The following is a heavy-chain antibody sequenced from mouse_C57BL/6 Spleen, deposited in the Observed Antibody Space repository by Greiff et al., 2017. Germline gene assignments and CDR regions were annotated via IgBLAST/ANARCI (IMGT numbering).Heavy chain of an antibody. CDR2: IDPSDSYT. CDR3: ARGEYDGHWFAY. D-gene: IGHD2-3*01. J-gene: IGHJ3*01. CDR1: GYTFTSYW. V-gene: IGHV1-69*01. Sequence: QVQLQQPGAELVMPGASVKLSCKASGYTFTSYWMHWVKQRPGQGLEWIGEIDPSDSYTNYNQKFKGKSTLTVDKSSSTAYMQLCSLTSEDSAVYYCARGEYDGHWFAYWGKGTLVTVSA.